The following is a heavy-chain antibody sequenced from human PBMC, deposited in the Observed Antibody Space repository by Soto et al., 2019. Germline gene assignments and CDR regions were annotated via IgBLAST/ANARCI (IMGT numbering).Heavy chain of an antibody. CDR1: GGSFSGYY. J-gene: IGHJ6*02. V-gene: IGHV4-34*01. Sequence: LSLTCAVYGGSFSGYYWSWIRQPPGKGLEWIGEINHSGSTNYNPSLKSRVTISVDTSKNQFSLKLSSVTAADTAVYYCARVEYSSSWNYYYYYGMDVWGQGTTVTVSS. CDR2: INHSGST. CDR3: ARVEYSSSWNYYYYYGMDV. D-gene: IGHD6-13*01.